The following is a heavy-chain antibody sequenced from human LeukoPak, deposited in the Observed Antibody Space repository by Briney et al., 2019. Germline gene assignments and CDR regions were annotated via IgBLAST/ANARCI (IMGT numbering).Heavy chain of an antibody. CDR1: GFTFSSYR. CDR3: ARARDDYGDGAERYFDY. CDR2: IYYSGST. V-gene: IGHV4-59*01. Sequence: GSLRLSCAASGFTFSSYRMSWVRQAPGKGLEWIGYIYYSGSTNYNPSLKSRVAISVDTSKNQFSLKLSSVTAADTAVYYCARARDDYGDGAERYFDYWGQGTLVTVSS. D-gene: IGHD4-17*01. J-gene: IGHJ4*02.